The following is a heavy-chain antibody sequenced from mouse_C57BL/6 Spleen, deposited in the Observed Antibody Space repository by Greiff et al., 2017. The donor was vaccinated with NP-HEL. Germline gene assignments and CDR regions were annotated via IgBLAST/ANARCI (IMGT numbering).Heavy chain of an antibody. CDR3: ARSGLLLRSFAY. CDR1: GYTFTSYW. Sequence: QVQLQQSGAELVRPGSSVKLSCKASGYTFTSYWMDWVKQRPGQGLEWIGNIYPSDSETHYNQKFKDKATLTVDKSSSTAYMQLSSLTSEDSAVYYCARSGLLLRSFAYWGQGTLVTVSA. V-gene: IGHV1-61*01. D-gene: IGHD1-1*01. J-gene: IGHJ3*01. CDR2: IYPSDSET.